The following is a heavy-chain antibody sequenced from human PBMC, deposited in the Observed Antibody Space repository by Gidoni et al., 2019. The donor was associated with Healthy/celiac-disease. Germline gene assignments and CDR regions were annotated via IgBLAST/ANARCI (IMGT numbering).Heavy chain of an antibody. CDR3: ARLASSYGTRVFFFDY. CDR1: GGSISRSSYY. D-gene: IGHD5-18*01. J-gene: IGHJ4*02. Sequence: QLQLQESGPGLVKPSETLSLTCTVSGGSISRSSYYWGWIRQPPGKGLEWIGSIYYSGSTYYNPSLKSLVTISVATSKNQFSLKLSSVTAADTAVYYCARLASSYGTRVFFFDYWGQGTLVTVSS. CDR2: IYYSGST. V-gene: IGHV4-39*01.